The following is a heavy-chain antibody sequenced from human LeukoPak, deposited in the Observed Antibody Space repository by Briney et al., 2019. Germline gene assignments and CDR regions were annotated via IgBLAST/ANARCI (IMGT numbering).Heavy chain of an antibody. J-gene: IGHJ5*02. CDR3: ARRGTDYCTPSSCHPNWFAP. D-gene: IGHD4-11*01. CDR1: GFIFSDYY. V-gene: IGHV3-11*03. Sequence: SGGSLRLSCAASGFIFSDYYMSWMRQAPGKGLEWLSYIDGSSSRTNYADSVKGRFTISRDNVKNSLYLQMNSLRAEDTAVYFCARRGTDYCTPSSCHPNWFAPWGQGTQVTVSS. CDR2: IDGSSSRT.